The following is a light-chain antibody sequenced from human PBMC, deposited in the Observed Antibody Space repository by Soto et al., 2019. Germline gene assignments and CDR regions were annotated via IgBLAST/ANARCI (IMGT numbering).Light chain of an antibody. J-gene: IGKJ1*01. Sequence: EIVLTQSPDTLSLSPGERATLSCRASQSIDSTHLVCYQQKPGQAPSLLIFGASSRATGIPDRFSGSGSGTDFTLTIRGLQPEDFAVYYCQQYSTSPGTFGQGTKVDIK. V-gene: IGKV3-20*01. CDR3: QQYSTSPGT. CDR1: QSIDSTH. CDR2: GAS.